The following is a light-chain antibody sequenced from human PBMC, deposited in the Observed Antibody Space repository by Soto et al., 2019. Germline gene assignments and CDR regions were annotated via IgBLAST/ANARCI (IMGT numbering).Light chain of an antibody. V-gene: IGLV2-18*02. J-gene: IGLJ1*01. CDR3: SSFTTSSTYV. CDR1: SSDVGSYNR. CDR2: DVS. Sequence: QSALTQPPSVSGCPGQSVAISCTGTSSDVGSYNRVSWYQQPPGTAPKLMIYDVSSRPSEVPDRFSGSKSGNTASLTISGLQAEDEADYYCSSFTTSSTYVFGTGTKLTVL.